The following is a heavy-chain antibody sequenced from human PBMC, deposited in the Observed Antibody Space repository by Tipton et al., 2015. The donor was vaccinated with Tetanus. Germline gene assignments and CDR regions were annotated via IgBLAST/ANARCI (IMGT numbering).Heavy chain of an antibody. Sequence: QVQLVQSGAEMKKPGSSVKVSCKASGGAFSNYALSWVRQAPGQGLEWMGWISTYNGNTNYVQKFQGRVTMTTDTSTNTAYMELRSLRSDDAALYYCARGGSHFDYWGQGTLVTVSS. D-gene: IGHD1-26*01. J-gene: IGHJ4*02. CDR1: GGAFSNYA. CDR3: ARGGSHFDY. CDR2: ISTYNGNT. V-gene: IGHV1-18*01.